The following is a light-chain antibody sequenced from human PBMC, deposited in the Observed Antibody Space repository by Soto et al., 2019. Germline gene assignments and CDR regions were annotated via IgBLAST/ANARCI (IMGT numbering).Light chain of an antibody. CDR3: KRYTSYRT. CDR2: NAS. Sequence: DIQMTQSPSTLSASVGDRVTITCRASQSISSWLAWYQQKPGKAPKLLIYNASSLESGVPSRFRGSGSGTAFTLTISSRQPDYLATYYCKRYTSYRTFGQGTKVEIK. J-gene: IGKJ1*01. V-gene: IGKV1-5*03. CDR1: QSISSW.